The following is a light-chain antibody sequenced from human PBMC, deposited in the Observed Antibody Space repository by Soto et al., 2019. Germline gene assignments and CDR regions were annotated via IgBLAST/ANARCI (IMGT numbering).Light chain of an antibody. Sequence: EIVLTQSPGTLSLSPGETATLSCRASQSLTSSYLAWYQQRPGQAPSLLIYGVSSRATGIPDRFSGSGSGTDFTLTITSLEPEDFAVYYCQHYGYSLWTFGQGTKVDIK. CDR3: QHYGYSLWT. CDR1: QSLTSSY. CDR2: GVS. V-gene: IGKV3-20*01. J-gene: IGKJ1*01.